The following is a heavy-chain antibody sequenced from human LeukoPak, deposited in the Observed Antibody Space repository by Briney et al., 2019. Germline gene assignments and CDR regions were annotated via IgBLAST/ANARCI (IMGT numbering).Heavy chain of an antibody. V-gene: IGHV3-30-3*01. CDR3: ARDGSGSQTGGFDY. D-gene: IGHD1-26*01. J-gene: IGHJ4*02. CDR2: ISYDGSNK. Sequence: GGSLRLSCAASGFTFSSYAMHWVRQAPGKGLEWVAVISYDGSNKYYADSVKGRFTISRDNSKNTLYLQMNSLRAEDTAVYYCARDGSGSQTGGFDYWGQGTLVTVSS. CDR1: GFTFSSYA.